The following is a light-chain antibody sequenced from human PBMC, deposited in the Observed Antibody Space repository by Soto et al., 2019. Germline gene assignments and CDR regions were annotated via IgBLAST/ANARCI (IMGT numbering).Light chain of an antibody. V-gene: IGKV3-11*01. CDR3: QQRSNWPSIT. J-gene: IGKJ5*01. CDR1: QSVSSY. CDR2: DAS. Sequence: EIVLTQSPATLSLSPGERAILSCRASQSVSSYLAWYQQKPGQAPRLLTYDASNRATGIPARFSGSGSGTDFTLTINSLEPEDFAVYYCQQRSNWPSITFGQGARLEI.